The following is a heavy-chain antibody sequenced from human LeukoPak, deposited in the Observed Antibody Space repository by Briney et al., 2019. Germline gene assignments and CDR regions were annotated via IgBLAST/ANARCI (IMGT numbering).Heavy chain of an antibody. D-gene: IGHD3-10*01. CDR2: ISAYNGNT. CDR1: GYTFTSYG. Sequence: ASVKVSCKASGYTFTSYGISWVRQAPGQGLEWMGWISAYNGNTNYAQKLQVRVTMTTDTSTNTAYMELRSLRSDDTAVYYCARVYRSTLRGYGMDVWGQGTTVTVSS. CDR3: ARVYRSTLRGYGMDV. J-gene: IGHJ6*02. V-gene: IGHV1-18*01.